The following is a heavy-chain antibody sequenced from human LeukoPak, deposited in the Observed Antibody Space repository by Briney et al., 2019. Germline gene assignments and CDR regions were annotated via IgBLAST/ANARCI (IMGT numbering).Heavy chain of an antibody. J-gene: IGHJ4*02. CDR3: ARENDYGDYSRYFDY. CDR1: GFTYSSYA. Sequence: GGSLRLSCAASGFTYSSYAMHWVRQAPGRGLEWVALISYDGSNKYYADSVKGRFTISRDKSKNTLYLQMNSLRAEDTAVYYCARENDYGDYSRYFDYWGQGTLVTVSS. CDR2: ISYDGSNK. D-gene: IGHD4-17*01. V-gene: IGHV3-30*04.